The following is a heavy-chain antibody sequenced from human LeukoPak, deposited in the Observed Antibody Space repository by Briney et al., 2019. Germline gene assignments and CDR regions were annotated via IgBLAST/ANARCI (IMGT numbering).Heavy chain of an antibody. CDR2: INPSGGST. CDR1: GYTFTSYN. V-gene: IGHV1-46*01. CDR3: ARDGGTAGYSSGSDY. D-gene: IGHD5-18*01. J-gene: IGHJ4*02. Sequence: ASVKVSCKASGYTFTSYNMHWVRQAPGQGLEWMGIINPSGGSTSYAQKFQGRVTMTRDMSTSTVYMELRSLRSDDTAVYYCARDGGTAGYSSGSDYWGQGTLVTVSS.